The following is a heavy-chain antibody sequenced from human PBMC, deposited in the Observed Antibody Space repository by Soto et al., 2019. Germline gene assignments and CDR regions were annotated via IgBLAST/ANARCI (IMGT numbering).Heavy chain of an antibody. CDR1: GFTFGSYG. D-gene: IGHD3-22*01. Sequence: QVQLVESGGGVVQPGRSLRLSCAASGFTFGSYGTHWVRQAPGKGLEWVAVISYDGSNEDYADSVKGRFTISRENSKNTLNLQMNSRRSEDTAVYYWASQVVAYGSNSQAFDFGGQGTLVTVSS. CDR2: ISYDGSNE. V-gene: IGHV3-30*03. CDR3: ASQVVAYGSNSQAFDF. J-gene: IGHJ4*02.